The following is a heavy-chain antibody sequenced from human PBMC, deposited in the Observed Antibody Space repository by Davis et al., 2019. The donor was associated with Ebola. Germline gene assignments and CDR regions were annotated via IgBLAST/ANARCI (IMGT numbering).Heavy chain of an antibody. Sequence: AASVKVSCKASGGTFSSYAISWVRQAPGQGLEWMGGIIPIFGTANYAQKFQGRVTMTRDTSTSTVYMELSSLRSEDTAVYYCARGDDYGDLDYWGQGTLVTVSS. J-gene: IGHJ4*02. V-gene: IGHV1-69*05. CDR1: GGTFSSYA. D-gene: IGHD4-17*01. CDR2: IIPIFGTA. CDR3: ARGDDYGDLDY.